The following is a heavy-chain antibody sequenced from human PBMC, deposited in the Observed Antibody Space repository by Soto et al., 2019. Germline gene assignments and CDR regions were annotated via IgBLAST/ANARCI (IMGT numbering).Heavy chain of an antibody. J-gene: IGHJ4*02. CDR2: GSYGGTT. CDR1: GVSVSSGSFY. CDR3: ARQGSGLFHYDY. V-gene: IGHV4-61*01. D-gene: IGHD6-19*01. Sequence: SETLSLTCTVSGVSVSSGSFYWAWIRQPPGKGLEWIGFGSYGGTTNYRPSLKSRVTMTRDTSISTAFLELIRLRSDDTAVYYCARQGSGLFHYDYWGQGSLVTVSS.